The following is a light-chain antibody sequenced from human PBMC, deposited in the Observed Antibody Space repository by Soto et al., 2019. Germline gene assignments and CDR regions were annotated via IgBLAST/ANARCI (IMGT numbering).Light chain of an antibody. CDR3: QQRSNWPPIT. CDR1: QSVSSN. J-gene: IGKJ5*01. CDR2: GAS. V-gene: IGKV3-11*01. Sequence: EIVMTQSPATLSVSPGERATLSCRASQSVSSNLAWYQHKAGQAPRLLIYGASSRATGIPDRFSGGGSGTDFTLTISSLEPEDFAVYYCQQRSNWPPITFGQGTRLEIK.